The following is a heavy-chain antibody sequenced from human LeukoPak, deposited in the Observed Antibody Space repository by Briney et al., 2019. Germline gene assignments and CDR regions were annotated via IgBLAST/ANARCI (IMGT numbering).Heavy chain of an antibody. D-gene: IGHD3-16*01. J-gene: IGHJ4*02. Sequence: GGSLRLSCAASGFTLSSYSMNWVRQAPGKGLEWVSYITGSSSTISYADSVKGRFSISRDNARNSLYLQMNSLRAEDTAVYYCATDRHWAFDYWGQGTLVTVSS. V-gene: IGHV3-48*01. CDR1: GFTLSSYS. CDR2: ITGSSSTI. CDR3: ATDRHWAFDY.